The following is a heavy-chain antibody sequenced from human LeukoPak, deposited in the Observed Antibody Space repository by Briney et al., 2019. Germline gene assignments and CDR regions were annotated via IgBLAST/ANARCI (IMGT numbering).Heavy chain of an antibody. J-gene: IGHJ4*02. Sequence: GGSLRLSCAASGFTFSSYGMHWVRQAPGKGLEWVAVIWYDGSNKYYADSVRGRFTISRDNSKNTLYPQMNSLRAEDTAVYYCARVNTTDYYTSSGWYLGAFDYWGQGTLVTVSS. D-gene: IGHD6-19*01. CDR1: GFTFSSYG. CDR3: ARVNTTDYYTSSGWYLGAFDY. CDR2: IWYDGSNK. V-gene: IGHV3-33*01.